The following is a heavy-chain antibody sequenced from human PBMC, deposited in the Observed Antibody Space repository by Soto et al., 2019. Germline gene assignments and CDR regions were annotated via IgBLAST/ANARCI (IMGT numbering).Heavy chain of an antibody. CDR2: ISWNGGSI. CDR1: GFSFDEYG. D-gene: IGHD2-8*02. J-gene: IGHJ6*02. V-gene: IGHV3-9*01. Sequence: EVQLVESWGGLVQPGMSLRLSCTASGFSFDEYGMHWVRELPGKGLEWVSGISWNGGSIGYADSVKGRFSISRDNAKKSLYLQMNSLRPEDTALYYCAKSTGGTANGMDVWGQGTTVTVSS. CDR3: AKSTGGTANGMDV.